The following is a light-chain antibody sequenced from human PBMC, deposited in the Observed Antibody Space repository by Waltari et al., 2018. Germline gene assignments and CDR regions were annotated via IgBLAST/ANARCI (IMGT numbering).Light chain of an antibody. Sequence: DIQMTQSPSTLSASVGDRVTITCRASQSISSWLAWFQKKPGKAPKLLIYKATTLESGVPSRCSGSGSGTEFTRTITSLQPDDFATYYCQQYNSHLLTFGGGTKVEIK. CDR2: KAT. CDR1: QSISSW. J-gene: IGKJ4*01. CDR3: QQYNSHLLT. V-gene: IGKV1-5*03.